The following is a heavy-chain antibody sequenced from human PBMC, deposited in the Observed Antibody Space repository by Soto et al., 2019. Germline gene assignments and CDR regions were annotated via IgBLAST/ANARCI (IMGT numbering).Heavy chain of an antibody. D-gene: IGHD2-15*01. CDR3: ARGARLHVFFRKNWFDP. V-gene: IGHV4-34*01. Sequence: QVQLQQWGAGLLKPSETLSLTCAVYGGSLSGYYWSWIRQPPGKGLEWIGEISHSGSTNYNPTLKSRVTISIDMSKNQFSLKVRSVTAADTAVYYCARGARLHVFFRKNWFDPWGQGTLVTVSS. CDR2: ISHSGST. CDR1: GGSLSGYY. J-gene: IGHJ5*02.